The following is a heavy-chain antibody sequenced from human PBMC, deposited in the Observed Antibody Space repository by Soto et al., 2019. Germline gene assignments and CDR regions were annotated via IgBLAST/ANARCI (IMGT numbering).Heavy chain of an antibody. V-gene: IGHV4-59*08. D-gene: IGHD3-3*01. CDR1: GGSISNYY. CDR3: ARTYYDFWSGYWRWFDP. J-gene: IGHJ5*02. Sequence: SETLSLTCTVSGGSISNYYWSWFRQTPGKGLEWIGYVHDSWGSNYNPSLKSRVAISLDTSKSQFSLKLTSVTATDTAVYYCARTYYDFWSGYWRWFDPWGQGTLVTVSS. CDR2: VHDSWGS.